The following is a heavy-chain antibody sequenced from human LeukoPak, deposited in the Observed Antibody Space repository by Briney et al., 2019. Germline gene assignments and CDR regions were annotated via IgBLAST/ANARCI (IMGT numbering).Heavy chain of an antibody. CDR2: ISGSGSSGGST. D-gene: IGHD5-24*01. CDR1: GFTFSSYG. J-gene: IGHJ4*02. CDR3: AKSGYNRFDY. V-gene: IGHV3-23*01. Sequence: GGSLRLSCAASGFTFSSYGMSWVRQAPGKGLEWVSAISGSGSSGGSTYYADSVKGRFTISRDNSKNTLYLQMNSLRAEDMAVYYCAKSGYNRFDYWGQGTLVTVSS.